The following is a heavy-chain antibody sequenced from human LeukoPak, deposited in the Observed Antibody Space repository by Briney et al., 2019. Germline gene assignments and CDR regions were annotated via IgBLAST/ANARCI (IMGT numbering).Heavy chain of an antibody. CDR2: INHSGST. J-gene: IGHJ4*02. CDR1: GGSFSGYY. Sequence: SETLSLTCAVYGGSFSGYYWSWIRQPPGKGLEWVGEINHSGSTNYNPSLKSRVPISLDTSKTQFSLKLSSVTAADTAVYYCARGRVLLWFGESTSFDYWGQGTLVTVSS. D-gene: IGHD3-10*01. CDR3: ARGRVLLWFGESTSFDY. V-gene: IGHV4-34*01.